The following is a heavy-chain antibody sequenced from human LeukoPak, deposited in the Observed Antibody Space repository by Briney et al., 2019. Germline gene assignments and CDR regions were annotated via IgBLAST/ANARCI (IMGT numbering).Heavy chain of an antibody. CDR3: TRRGYCSSTSCSGGGYYGMDV. V-gene: IGHV3-73*01. D-gene: IGHD2-2*01. Sequence: GGSLRLSCAASAFTFSGSAMHWVRQASGKGLEWVCRIRSEANSYAPAYAASVKGRFTSSRDDSKNTAYLQMNSLKAEDTAVYYCTRRGYCSSTSCSGGGYYGMDVWGKGTTVTVSS. CDR2: IRSEANSYAP. CDR1: AFTFSGSA. J-gene: IGHJ6*04.